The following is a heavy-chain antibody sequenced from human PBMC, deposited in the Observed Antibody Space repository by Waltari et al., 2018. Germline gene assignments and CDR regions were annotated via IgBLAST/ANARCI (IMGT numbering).Heavy chain of an antibody. Sequence: VQLVESGGGLVQPGGSLRLSCAASGFTFSSYGMHWVRQAPGKGLEWVAVIWYDGSNKYYADSVKGRFTISRDNSKNTLYLQMNSLRAEDTAVYYCAKDRGSSGWLPDYWGQGTLVTVSS. CDR2: IWYDGSNK. V-gene: IGHV3-30*02. J-gene: IGHJ4*02. CDR1: GFTFSSYG. D-gene: IGHD6-19*01. CDR3: AKDRGSSGWLPDY.